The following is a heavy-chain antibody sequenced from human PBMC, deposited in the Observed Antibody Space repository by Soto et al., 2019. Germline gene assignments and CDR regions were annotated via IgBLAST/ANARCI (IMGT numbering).Heavy chain of an antibody. CDR3: ATEIVTNDFGDYVSQA. D-gene: IGHD4-17*01. CDR2: INPNSGGT. V-gene: IGHV1-2*02. J-gene: IGHJ4*02. Sequence: AASVKVSCKASGYTFTGYYLHWVRQAPGQGLEWMGWINPNSGGTKYAKKFQGRVTMTRDMSISTAYMELSRLRSDDTAVYYCATEIVTNDFGDYVSQAWGQGTLVTVSS. CDR1: GYTFTGYY.